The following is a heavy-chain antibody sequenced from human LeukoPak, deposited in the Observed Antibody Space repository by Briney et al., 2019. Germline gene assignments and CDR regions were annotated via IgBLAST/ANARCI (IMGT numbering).Heavy chain of an antibody. D-gene: IGHD3-10*01. CDR2: INHSGST. V-gene: IGHV4-34*01. CDR3: ARNGYYGSGSYYNEKGWFDP. Sequence: SETLSLTCAVYGGSFSGYYWSWIRQPPGKGLEWIGEINHSGSTNYNPSLKSRVTISVDTSKNQFSLKLSSVTAADTAVYYCARNGYYGSGSYYNEKGWFDPWGQETLVTVSS. CDR1: GGSFSGYY. J-gene: IGHJ5*02.